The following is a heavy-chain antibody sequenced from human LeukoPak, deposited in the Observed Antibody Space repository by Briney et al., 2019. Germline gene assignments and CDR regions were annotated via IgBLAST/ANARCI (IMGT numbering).Heavy chain of an antibody. J-gene: IGHJ4*01. V-gene: IGHV1-2*04. CDR3: GRCQWLFAGAEGCFDY. Sequence: GASVKVSCKASGYTFTGYYMHWVRQAPGQGLEWMGWINPNSGGTNYAQNFQGWVTMTRDTSISTAYMELSRLSSDDTAVYYGGRCQWLFAGAEGCFDYGGKEPWSPSPQ. CDR2: INPNSGGT. D-gene: IGHD5-12*01. CDR1: GYTFTGYY.